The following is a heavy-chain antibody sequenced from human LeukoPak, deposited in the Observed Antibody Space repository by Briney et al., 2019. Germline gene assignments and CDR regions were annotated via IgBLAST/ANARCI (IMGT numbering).Heavy chain of an antibody. J-gene: IGHJ4*02. CDR3: ARSPPGYSSGWYYDY. CDR2: ISAYNGNT. Sequence: GASVKVSCKASGYTFTSYGISWVRQAHGQGLEWMGWISAYNGNTNYAQKLQGRVTMTTDTSTSTAYMELRSLRSDDTAVYYCARSPPGYSSGWYYDYWGQGTLVTVSS. V-gene: IGHV1-18*04. D-gene: IGHD6-19*01. CDR1: GYTFTSYG.